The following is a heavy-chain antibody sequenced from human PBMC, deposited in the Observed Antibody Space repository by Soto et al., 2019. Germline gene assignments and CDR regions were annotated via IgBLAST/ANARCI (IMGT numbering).Heavy chain of an antibody. CDR2: VYSSGTT. CDR1: GGSINSYW. J-gene: IGHJ4*02. CDR3: ARDIGSYAYAEGY. Sequence: SETLSLTCSVSGGSINSYWWSWIRQPAGKGLEWVGRVYSSGTTDYNPSLNSRATMSVETSKNQFSLKLTSVTAADTAVYYCARDIGSYAYAEGYWGQGIQVTVSS. V-gene: IGHV4-4*07. D-gene: IGHD2-2*01.